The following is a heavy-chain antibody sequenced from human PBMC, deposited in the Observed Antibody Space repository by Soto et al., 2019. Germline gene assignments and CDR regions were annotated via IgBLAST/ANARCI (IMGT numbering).Heavy chain of an antibody. Sequence: PGESLKISCKGSGYSFTSYWIGWVRQMPGKGLEWMGIIYPGDSDTRYSPSCQGQVTISADKSISTAYLQWSSLKASDTAMYYCAGGGVRGVITRTRDYYGMDVWGQGTTVHRLL. CDR1: GYSFTSYW. CDR2: IYPGDSDT. D-gene: IGHD3-10*01. J-gene: IGHJ6*02. V-gene: IGHV5-51*01. CDR3: AGGGVRGVITRTRDYYGMDV.